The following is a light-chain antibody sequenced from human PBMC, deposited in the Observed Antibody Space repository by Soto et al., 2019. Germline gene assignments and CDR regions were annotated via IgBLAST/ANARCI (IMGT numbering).Light chain of an antibody. V-gene: IGLV1-44*01. CDR2: SNN. CDR1: NSNIGTNT. J-gene: IGLJ2*01. CDR3: EAWDGSLNVVL. Sequence: QSVLTQPPSASGTPGQRVTISCSGGNSNIGTNTVNWYQHLPGSAPKLLIYSNNQRPSGVPDRFSGSKSGTSASLAISGLQPADEADYYCEAWDGSLNVVLFGGGTKLTVL.